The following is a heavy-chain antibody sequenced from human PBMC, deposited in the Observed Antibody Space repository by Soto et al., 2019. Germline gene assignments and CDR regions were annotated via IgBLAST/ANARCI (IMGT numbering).Heavy chain of an antibody. D-gene: IGHD4-4*01. Sequence: GGSLRLSCAASGFTFTNYAMTWVRQAPGKGLEWVSISSGSGSGGSTNYADSVKGRFTISRDNSKNTLYLQMNSLRVEDAAVYYCAKDRDDYRNYVFDYWGQGTLVTVSS. V-gene: IGHV3-23*01. J-gene: IGHJ4*02. CDR1: GFTFTNYA. CDR2: SSGSGSGGST. CDR3: AKDRDDYRNYVFDY.